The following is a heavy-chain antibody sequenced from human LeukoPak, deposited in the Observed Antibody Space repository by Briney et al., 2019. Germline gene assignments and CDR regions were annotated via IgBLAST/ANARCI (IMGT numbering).Heavy chain of an antibody. Sequence: ARSMRLSCAASRFTFSIYGMHCVRQAPDKGLEWVAGILSDVSKKYYADSVKGRFTISRDNYKNTLYLQMHSVRADDTAVYCCAKDPWRLVRGGCRESKYFDYLGQGTMVSDSS. CDR2: ILSDVSKK. CDR3: AKDPWRLVRGGCRESKYFDY. CDR1: RFTFSIYG. J-gene: IGHJ4*02. V-gene: IGHV3-30*18. D-gene: IGHD3-10*01.